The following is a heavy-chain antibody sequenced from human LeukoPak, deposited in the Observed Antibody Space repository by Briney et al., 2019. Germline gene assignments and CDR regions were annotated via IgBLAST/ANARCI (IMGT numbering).Heavy chain of an antibody. Sequence: GGSLRLSCAASGFTFSSYAMSWVRQAPGKGLEWVSAISGSGGSTYYADSVKGRFTISRDNSKNTLYLQMNSLRAEDTAVYYCAKCSSPYSSSSSPRGALFFDYWGQGTLVTVSS. V-gene: IGHV3-23*01. CDR2: ISGSGGST. CDR1: GFTFSSYA. J-gene: IGHJ4*02. D-gene: IGHD6-6*01. CDR3: AKCSSPYSSSSSPRGALFFDY.